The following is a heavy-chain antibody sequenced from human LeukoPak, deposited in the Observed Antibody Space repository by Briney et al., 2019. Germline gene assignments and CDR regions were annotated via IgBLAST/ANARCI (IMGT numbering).Heavy chain of an antibody. V-gene: IGHV3-23*01. CDR2: ISGSGGST. CDR3: AKALPGIAVAGLDY. J-gene: IGHJ4*02. Sequence: PGRSLRLSCAASGFTFSSYAMSWVRQAPGKGLQCVSAISGSGGSTYYADSVKGRFTISRDNSKNTLYLQMNSLRAEDTAVYYCAKALPGIAVAGLDYWGQGTLVTVSS. CDR1: GFTFSSYA. D-gene: IGHD6-19*01.